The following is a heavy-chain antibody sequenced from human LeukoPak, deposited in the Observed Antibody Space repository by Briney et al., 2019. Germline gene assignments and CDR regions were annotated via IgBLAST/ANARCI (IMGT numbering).Heavy chain of an antibody. D-gene: IGHD2-2*01. CDR2: ISAYNSNT. V-gene: IGHV1-18*01. J-gene: IGHJ6*02. CDR3: ARYYCSSTSCSYYYYYGMDV. Sequence: ASVKVSCKASGYTFTSYDINWVRQAPGQGLEWMGWISAYNSNTNYAQKLQGRVTMTTDTSTSTAYMELRSLRSDDTAVYYCARYYCSSTSCSYYYYYGMDVWGQGTTVTVSS. CDR1: GYTFTSYD.